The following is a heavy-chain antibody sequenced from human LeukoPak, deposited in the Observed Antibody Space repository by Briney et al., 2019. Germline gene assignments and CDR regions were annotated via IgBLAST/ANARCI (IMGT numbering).Heavy chain of an antibody. D-gene: IGHD3-22*01. CDR3: ARARITKKVVVNRIAY. Sequence: PGGSLRLSCAASGFTFNNYALHWVRQAPGKGLEGVAIISYDGSKKYYADSVKGRFTISRDNSTNTLFLQMDSLRDEDTAVYSCARARITKKVVVNRIAYWGQGSLVTVSS. V-gene: IGHV3-30*01. J-gene: IGHJ4*02. CDR2: ISYDGSKK. CDR1: GFTFNNYA.